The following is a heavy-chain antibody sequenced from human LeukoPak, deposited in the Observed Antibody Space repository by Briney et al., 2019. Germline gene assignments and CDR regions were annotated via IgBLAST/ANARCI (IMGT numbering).Heavy chain of an antibody. Sequence: GGSLRLSCAASGFTFDDYAMHWVRHAPGGGLEWVSGISWNSGSIGYADSVKGRFTISRDNAKNSLYLQMNSLRAEDTAVYYCARRPSKRGYSGYVWFDPWGQGTLVTVSS. J-gene: IGHJ5*02. CDR3: ARRPSKRGYSGYVWFDP. CDR2: ISWNSGSI. CDR1: GFTFDDYA. D-gene: IGHD5-12*01. V-gene: IGHV3-9*01.